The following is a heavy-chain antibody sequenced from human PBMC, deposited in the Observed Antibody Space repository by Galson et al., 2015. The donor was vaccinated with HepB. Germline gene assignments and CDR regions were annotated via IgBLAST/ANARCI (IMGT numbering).Heavy chain of an antibody. V-gene: IGHV3-33*08. CDR2: IWYDGSNK. Sequence: SLRLSCAVSGFTFSSYSMNWVRQAPGKGLEWVAVIWYDGSNKYYADSVKGRFTISRDNSKNTVYLQMNSLRAEDTAVYYCARELYDSSGYPFDYWGQGTLVTVSS. J-gene: IGHJ4*02. CDR1: GFTFSSYS. CDR3: ARELYDSSGYPFDY. D-gene: IGHD3-22*01.